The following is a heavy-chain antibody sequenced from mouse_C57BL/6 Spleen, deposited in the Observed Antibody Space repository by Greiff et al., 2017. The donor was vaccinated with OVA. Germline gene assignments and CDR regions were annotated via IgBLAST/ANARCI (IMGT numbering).Heavy chain of an antibody. CDR2: IYPGGGYT. D-gene: IGHD2-1*01. Sequence: VKLMESGAELVRPGTSVKMSCKASGYTFTNYWIGWAKQRPGHGLEWIGDIYPGGGYTNYNEKFKGKATLTADKSSSTAYMQFSSLTSEDSAIYYCARWDYGNFYYFDYWGQGTTLTVSS. V-gene: IGHV1-63*01. J-gene: IGHJ2*01. CDR1: GYTFTNYW. CDR3: ARWDYGNFYYFDY.